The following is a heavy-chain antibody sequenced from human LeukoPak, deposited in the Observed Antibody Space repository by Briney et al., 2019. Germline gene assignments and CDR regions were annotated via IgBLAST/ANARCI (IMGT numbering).Heavy chain of an antibody. CDR1: GVTFRNAW. V-gene: IGHV3-15*01. Sequence: PGGSLSLSCAASGVTFRNAWMTWVRQAPGRGLEWVGRSISRSGGVTTEYAAPVKGRFTISRDDSRNTVYLQMNSLKIEDTAVYYCSAYYNGRGDYWGQGTLVTVSS. CDR3: SAYYNGRGDY. D-gene: IGHD3-10*01. CDR2: SISRSGGVTT. J-gene: IGHJ4*02.